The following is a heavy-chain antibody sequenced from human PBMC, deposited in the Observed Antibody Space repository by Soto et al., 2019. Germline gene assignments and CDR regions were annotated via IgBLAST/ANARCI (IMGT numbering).Heavy chain of an antibody. CDR1: GYKFTTYF. CDR2: IHPSGDT. J-gene: IGHJ4*02. V-gene: IGHV1-46*01. CDR3: VRRDGTTSPCYGDGPC. D-gene: IGHD4-17*01. Sequence: DSVQVSCKASGYKFTTYFIHWVRQAPGQGLEWMGMIHPSGDTGYAQKFRGRVTMTIDTSTTTAYMELRNLTSEDTAVYFSVRRDGTTSPCYGDGPCWGQGNLVTV.